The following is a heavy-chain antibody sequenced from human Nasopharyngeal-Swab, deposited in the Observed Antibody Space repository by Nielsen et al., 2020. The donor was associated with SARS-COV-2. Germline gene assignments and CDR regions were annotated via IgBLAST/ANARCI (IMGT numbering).Heavy chain of an antibody. CDR3: ARAVWVVPAAISPAHNWFDP. CDR2: INAGNGNT. D-gene: IGHD2-2*01. J-gene: IGHJ5*02. V-gene: IGHV1-3*01. Sequence: VRQAPGQRLEWMGWINAGNGNTKYSQKSQGRVTITRDTSASTAYMELSSLRSEDTAVYYCARAVWVVPAAISPAHNWFDPWGQGTLVTVSS.